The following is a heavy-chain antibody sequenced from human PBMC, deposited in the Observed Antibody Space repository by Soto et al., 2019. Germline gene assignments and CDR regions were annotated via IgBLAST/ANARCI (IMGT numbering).Heavy chain of an antibody. Sequence: QVQLQQWGAGLLKPSETLSLTCAVYGGTFNDYHWSWIRQPPGKGLEWIGEINHTGSTKYNPSLESRVTISLDTAKNQFSLKLSSVTAADTAVYYCARVDDYWGQGTLVSVSS. CDR1: GGTFNDYH. CDR3: ARVDDY. CDR2: INHTGST. V-gene: IGHV4-34*01. J-gene: IGHJ4*02.